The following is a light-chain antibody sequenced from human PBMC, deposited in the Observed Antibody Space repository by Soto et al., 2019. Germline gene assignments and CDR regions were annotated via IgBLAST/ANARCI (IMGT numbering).Light chain of an antibody. V-gene: IGKV4-1*01. CDR1: QSILYSSNNKNQ. CDR2: WAS. Sequence: DIVMTQSPDSMAVSLGERATINCKSSQSILYSSNNKNQLAWYQQKPGQPPKLLIYWASTRESGVPDRFSGSESGTEFTLTISRLKPEDVAVYFCQQYNSPPYTFGQGTKLEI. CDR3: QQYNSPPYT. J-gene: IGKJ2*01.